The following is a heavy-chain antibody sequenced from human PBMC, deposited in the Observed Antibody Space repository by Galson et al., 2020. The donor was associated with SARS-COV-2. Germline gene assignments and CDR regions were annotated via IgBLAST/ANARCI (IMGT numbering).Heavy chain of an antibody. Sequence: GGSLRLSCAASGFTFSSYSMNWVRQAPGKGLEWVSSISSSSTYIYYADSVKGRFTISRDNAKNSLYLQMNSLRAEDTAVYYCARDLRYYDFWSGYVTYWGQGTLVTVSS. CDR2: ISSSSTYI. CDR1: GFTFSSYS. D-gene: IGHD3-3*01. J-gene: IGHJ4*02. CDR3: ARDLRYYDFWSGYVTY. V-gene: IGHV3-21*01.